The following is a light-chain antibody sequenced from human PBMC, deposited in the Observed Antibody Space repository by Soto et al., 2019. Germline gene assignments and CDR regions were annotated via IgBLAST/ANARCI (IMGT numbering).Light chain of an antibody. CDR2: EVN. CDR3: SSYAGSKNLV. J-gene: IGLJ3*02. Sequence: QSALTQPPSASGSPGQSVTISCTGTSSDVGGYNSVSWYQQHPGKAPKLMIYEVNKRPSGVPDRFSASKSDNTASLTVSGLQAEDEADYYCSSYAGSKNLVFGGGTKLNVL. V-gene: IGLV2-8*01. CDR1: SSDVGGYNS.